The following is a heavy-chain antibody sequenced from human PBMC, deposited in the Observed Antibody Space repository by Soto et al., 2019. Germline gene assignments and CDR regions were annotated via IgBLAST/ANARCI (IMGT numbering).Heavy chain of an antibody. CDR1: GYSFTSTY. V-gene: IGHV1-46*01. CDR2: INPAGGTT. J-gene: IGHJ4*02. D-gene: IGHD2-21*02. Sequence: QVQLVQSGAEVKKPGASVRISCRASGYSFTSTYVHWVRQAPGQGPEWMGIINPAGGTTYYAQKFQGRLTITSDTSTDTVFMHLNDLTSEDTAVYFCALKVVTYYDNWGQGTLLTVSS. CDR3: ALKVVTYYDN.